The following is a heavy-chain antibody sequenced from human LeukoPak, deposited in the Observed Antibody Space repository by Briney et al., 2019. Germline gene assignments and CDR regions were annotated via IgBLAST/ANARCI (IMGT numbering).Heavy chain of an antibody. J-gene: IGHJ4*02. V-gene: IGHV3-30*18. Sequence: GRSLRLSCAASGFTFSSYGMHWVRQAPGKGLECVAVISYDGSNKYYADSVKGRFTISRDNSKNTLYLQMNSLRAEDTAVYYCAKELLWFGEYPNGFDYWGQGTLVTVSS. D-gene: IGHD3-10*01. CDR1: GFTFSSYG. CDR2: ISYDGSNK. CDR3: AKELLWFGEYPNGFDY.